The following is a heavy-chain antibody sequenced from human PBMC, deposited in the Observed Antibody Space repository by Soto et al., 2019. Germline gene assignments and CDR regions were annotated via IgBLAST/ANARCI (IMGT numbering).Heavy chain of an antibody. CDR2: ISFDGTKK. J-gene: IGHJ6*02. V-gene: IGHV3-30-3*01. D-gene: IGHD4-17*01. Sequence: PWGSLGLACAASGGTFNIYALHWFLQDPGKGLEWVAVISFDGTKKYYSDSVKGRFTISRDNLKNTLYLQMNNLRAEDAALYFCAREDDYGYRYINSGFDVWGQGTTVTVSS. CDR3: AREDDYGYRYINSGFDV. CDR1: GGTFNIYA.